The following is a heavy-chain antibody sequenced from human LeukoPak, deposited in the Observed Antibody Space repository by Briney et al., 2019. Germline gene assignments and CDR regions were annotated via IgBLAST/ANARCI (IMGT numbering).Heavy chain of an antibody. CDR3: ARDKYSSGWTYYYYMDV. J-gene: IGHJ6*03. V-gene: IGHV1-69*13. Sequence: GASVKVSCKASGGTFSSYAISWVRQAPGQGLEWMGGIIPIFGTANYAQKFQGRVTITADESTSTAYMELSSLRAEDTALYYCARDKYSSGWTYYYYMDVWGKGTTVTVSS. CDR1: GGTFSSYA. CDR2: IIPIFGTA. D-gene: IGHD6-19*01.